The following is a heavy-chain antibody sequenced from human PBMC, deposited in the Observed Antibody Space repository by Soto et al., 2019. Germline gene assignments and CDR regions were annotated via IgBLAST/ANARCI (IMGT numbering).Heavy chain of an antibody. CDR1: GYTFTTHY. Sequence: QVQLVQSGAEVKKPGASVKVSCRASGYTFTTHYLHWVRQAPGQGFEWLGVMNSRTGSTTYAQKFQDRVTMTRDTSPSTGYMELTSLRPEDTAVYYCAREVIGNYYGMDVWGQGTTVIVSS. CDR3: AREVIGNYYGMDV. J-gene: IGHJ6*01. CDR2: MNSRTGST. V-gene: IGHV1-46*01.